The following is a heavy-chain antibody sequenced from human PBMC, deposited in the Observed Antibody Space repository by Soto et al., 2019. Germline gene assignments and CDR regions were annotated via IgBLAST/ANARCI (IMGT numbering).Heavy chain of an antibody. CDR2: ISGSGGST. V-gene: IGHV3-23*01. J-gene: IGHJ6*02. D-gene: IGHD3-10*01. CDR1: GFTFSSYA. Sequence: QPGGFLRLSCAASGFTFSSYAMSWVRQAPGKGLEWVSAISGSGGSTYYADSVKGRFTISRDNSKNTLYLQMNSLRAEDTAVYYCAKYLGVRGALFRYGMDVWGQGTTVTVSS. CDR3: AKYLGVRGALFRYGMDV.